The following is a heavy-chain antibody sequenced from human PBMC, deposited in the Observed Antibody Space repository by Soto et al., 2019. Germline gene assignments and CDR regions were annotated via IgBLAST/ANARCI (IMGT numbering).Heavy chain of an antibody. D-gene: IGHD3-22*01. V-gene: IGHV3-13*01. J-gene: IGHJ4*02. CDR1: GFTFSSYD. CDR3: ARGPRYYYDSSGYYDY. Sequence: PGGSLRLSCAASGFTFSSYDMHWVRQATGKGLEWVSAIGTAGDTYYPGSVKGRFTISRENAKNSLYLQMNSLRAGDTAVYYCARGPRYYYDSSGYYDYWGQGTLVTVSS. CDR2: IGTAGDT.